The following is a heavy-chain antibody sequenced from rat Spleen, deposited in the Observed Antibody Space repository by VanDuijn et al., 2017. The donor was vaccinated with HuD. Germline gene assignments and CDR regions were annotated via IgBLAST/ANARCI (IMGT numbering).Heavy chain of an antibody. D-gene: IGHD4-3*01. Sequence: QVQLKESGPGLVQPSQTLSLTCTVAGFSPTSYNVHWVRQTPGKGLEWMGVIWNTGGTRYNSALKSRLSISKDTSKSQVFLKMNSLQTEDTATYYCARDWSYNSGFDYWGQGVMVTVSS. V-gene: IGHV2-41*01. CDR1: GFSPTSYN. CDR3: ARDWSYNSGFDY. J-gene: IGHJ2*01. CDR2: IWNTGGT.